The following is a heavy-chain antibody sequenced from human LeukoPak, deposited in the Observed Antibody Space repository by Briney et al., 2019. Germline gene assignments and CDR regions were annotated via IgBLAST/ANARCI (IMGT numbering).Heavy chain of an antibody. CDR1: GFTFSSYG. CDR3: ARENARDGFNF. J-gene: IGHJ4*02. D-gene: IGHD1-1*01. V-gene: IGHV3-33*01. CDR2: IWYDGSNK. Sequence: PGGSLRLSCAASGFTFSSYGMHWVRQAPGKGLEWVAVIWYDGSNKYYADSVKGRFTISRDNSKNTLYLQMNSLRAEDTAVYYCARENARDGFNFWGQGTLVTVSS.